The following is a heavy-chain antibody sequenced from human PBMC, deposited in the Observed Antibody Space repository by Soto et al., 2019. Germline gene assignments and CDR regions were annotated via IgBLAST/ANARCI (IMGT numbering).Heavy chain of an antibody. Sequence: EVQLVESGGGLVQPGGSLRLSCAASGFTFSTYWMHWVRQAPGKGLVWVSRINSDGSTTNYADSVKGRCTIYRDNAKNTLYLQMNRLRAAGTAVYYCARDAYYDMGVWGQGTTVTVSS. CDR1: GFTFSTYW. J-gene: IGHJ6*02. CDR2: INSDGSTT. CDR3: ARDAYYDMGV. V-gene: IGHV3-74*01.